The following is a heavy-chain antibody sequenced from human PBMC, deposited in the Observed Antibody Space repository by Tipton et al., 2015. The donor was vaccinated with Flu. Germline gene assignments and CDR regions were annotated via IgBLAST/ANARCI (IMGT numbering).Heavy chain of an antibody. CDR1: GGSFSGYY. V-gene: IGHV4-34*01. Sequence: AGLVKPSETLSLTCAVYGGSFSGYYWNWIRQPPGKGLEWIGTIYHSGTTYYNPSLKSRLTISVDTSKNQFSLRLSSVTAADTAVYYCARHTGDSVRGVIDYWGQGTLVTVSS. D-gene: IGHD3-10*02. CDR3: ARHTGDSVRGVIDY. CDR2: IYHSGTT. J-gene: IGHJ4*02.